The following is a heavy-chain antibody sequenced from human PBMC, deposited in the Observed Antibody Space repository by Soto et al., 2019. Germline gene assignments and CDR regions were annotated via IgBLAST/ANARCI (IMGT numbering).Heavy chain of an antibody. V-gene: IGHV1-58*01. J-gene: IGHJ6*02. Sequence: SVKVSCKASGYTFTNYAVQWVRQARGQRLEWIGWIVVGSGNTNYAKKIQERVTMTRDMSTSTVYMELSSLRSEDTAVYYCAAEIASDYGMDVWGQGTTVTVSS. CDR2: IVVGSGNT. D-gene: IGHD2-21*01. CDR1: GYTFTNYA. CDR3: AAEIASDYGMDV.